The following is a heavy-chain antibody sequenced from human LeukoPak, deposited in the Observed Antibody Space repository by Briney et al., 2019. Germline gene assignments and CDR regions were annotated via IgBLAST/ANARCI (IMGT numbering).Heavy chain of an antibody. D-gene: IGHD1-7*01. CDR1: GYIFSSCW. Sequence: PGQSLTLSCKGSGYIFSSCWIGWVRQMPGKGLEWMGIIYPTDSDTIYSPSFQGQVTISVDKSINTTFLQWSSLRASDTAMYYCVRHAASTGATRLDVWGQGTTVTVSS. CDR2: IYPTDSDT. J-gene: IGHJ6*02. V-gene: IGHV5-51*01. CDR3: VRHAASTGATRLDV.